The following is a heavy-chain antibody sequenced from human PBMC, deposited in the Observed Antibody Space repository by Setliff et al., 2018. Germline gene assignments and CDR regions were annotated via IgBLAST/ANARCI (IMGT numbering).Heavy chain of an antibody. CDR3: AKGGGRYHSDA. CDR2: IYYRGDT. CDR1: GASLSSGTYY. V-gene: IGHV4-39*07. D-gene: IGHD1-1*01. J-gene: IGHJ5*02. Sequence: PSETLSLTCTVSGASLSSGTYYWGWIRQPPGKGLAWIGRIYYRGDTYYSPSLKSRVTMSIDKSNNQFSLKLTSVTAADTAVYYCAKGGGRYHSDAWGQGILVTVSS.